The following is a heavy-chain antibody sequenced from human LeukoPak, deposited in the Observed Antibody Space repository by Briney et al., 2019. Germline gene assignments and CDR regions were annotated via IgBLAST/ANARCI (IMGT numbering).Heavy chain of an antibody. CDR3: AKGYSGYDYAFDI. CDR2: VSSDGRNK. Sequence: PGGSLRLSCAASGFTFSSYGIHWVRQAPGKGLEWVAVVSSDGRNKYYVDSVKGRFTISRDNSKNTLYLQMDSLRAEDTAVYYCAKGYSGYDYAFDIWGQGTMVTVSS. J-gene: IGHJ3*02. V-gene: IGHV3-30*18. D-gene: IGHD5-12*01. CDR1: GFTFSSYG.